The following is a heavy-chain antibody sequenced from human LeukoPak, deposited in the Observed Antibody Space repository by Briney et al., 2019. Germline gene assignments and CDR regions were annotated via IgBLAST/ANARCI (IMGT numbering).Heavy chain of an antibody. D-gene: IGHD3-16*02. CDR3: ARGTFSGSYRIPFDY. J-gene: IGHJ4*02. Sequence: ASVKVSCKPSGGTLSSYAISWVRQAPGPRLEWMGGIIPIFGTANYAQKFQGRVTITADESTSTAYMELSSLRSEDTAVYYCARGTFSGSYRIPFDYWGQGTLVTVSS. V-gene: IGHV1-69*01. CDR1: GGTLSSYA. CDR2: IIPIFGTA.